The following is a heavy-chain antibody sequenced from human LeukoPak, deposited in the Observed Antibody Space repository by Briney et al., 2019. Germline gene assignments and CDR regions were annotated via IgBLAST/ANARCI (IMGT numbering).Heavy chain of an antibody. D-gene: IGHD3-22*01. J-gene: IGHJ4*02. Sequence: PSETLSLTCAVYGGSFSGYYWSWIRQPPGKGLERIGEINHSGSTNYNPSLKSRVTISVDTTKNQFSLKLSSVTAADTAVYYCARDSFGSSGYWGQGTLVTVSS. V-gene: IGHV4-34*01. CDR3: ARDSFGSSGY. CDR1: GGSFSGYY. CDR2: INHSGST.